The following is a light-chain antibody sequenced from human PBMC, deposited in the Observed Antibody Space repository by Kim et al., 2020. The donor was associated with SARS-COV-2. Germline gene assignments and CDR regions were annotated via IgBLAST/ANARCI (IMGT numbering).Light chain of an antibody. Sequence: DIQMTQSPSTLSASVGDRVTITCRASQSINNWLAWYQQKPGKAPKLLIYKASILESGVPSRFSGSGSGTEFTLIISSLQPDDFATYYCQQYNRYFTFGPGTKVDIK. CDR2: KAS. V-gene: IGKV1-5*03. J-gene: IGKJ3*01. CDR3: QQYNRYFT. CDR1: QSINNW.